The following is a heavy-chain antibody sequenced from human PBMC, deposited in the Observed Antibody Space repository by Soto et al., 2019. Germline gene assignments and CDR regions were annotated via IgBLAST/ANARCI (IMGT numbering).Heavy chain of an antibody. CDR2: IYYSGST. Sequence: SETLSLTCTVSGGTISSGDYYWSWIRQPPGKGLEWIGYIYYSGSTYYNPSLKSRVTISVDTSKNQFSLKLSSVTAADTAVYYCVLTFWSGYDHFDYWGQGTLVTVSS. CDR3: VLTFWSGYDHFDY. V-gene: IGHV4-30-4*01. CDR1: GGTISSGDYY. J-gene: IGHJ4*02. D-gene: IGHD3-3*01.